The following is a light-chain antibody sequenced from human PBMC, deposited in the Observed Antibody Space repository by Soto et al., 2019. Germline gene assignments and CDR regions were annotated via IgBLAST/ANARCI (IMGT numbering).Light chain of an antibody. V-gene: IGLV1-44*01. CDR2: SND. Sequence: QSVLTQPPSASGTPGQRVTISCSGSSPNIGSNSVSWYQQLPGTAPKLLIYSNDQRPSGVPDRFSGSWSGTSASLTISGLRSEDEADYYCAAWDDNLNGLFGTGTKVTVL. CDR3: AAWDDNLNGL. J-gene: IGLJ1*01. CDR1: SPNIGSNS.